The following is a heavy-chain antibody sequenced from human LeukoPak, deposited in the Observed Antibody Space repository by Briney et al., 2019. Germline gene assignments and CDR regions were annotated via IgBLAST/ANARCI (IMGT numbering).Heavy chain of an antibody. CDR3: AKDCQGGSTSWGMDV. Sequence: PGRSLRLSCAASGFTFSSYGMHWVRQAPGKGLEWVAVIWYDGSNKYYADSVKGRFTISRDNSKNTLYLQMNSLRAEDTAVYYCAKDCQGGSTSWGMDVWGKGTTVTVSS. D-gene: IGHD2-2*01. J-gene: IGHJ6*03. CDR2: IWYDGSNK. V-gene: IGHV3-33*03. CDR1: GFTFSSYG.